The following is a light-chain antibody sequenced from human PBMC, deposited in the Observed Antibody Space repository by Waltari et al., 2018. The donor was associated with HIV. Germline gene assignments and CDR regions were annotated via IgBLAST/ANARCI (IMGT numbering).Light chain of an antibody. CDR2: AAS. Sequence: IQMTQSPSSLSASVEDRVTITCRASQSISSYLNWYQQKPGKAPKLLIYAASSLPSGVPSRFSGRGSGTDFTRTISSLQPEDFGTYYCQECYIIPLTFGGGTKVEIK. V-gene: IGKV1-39*01. J-gene: IGKJ4*01. CDR1: QSISSY. CDR3: QECYIIPLT.